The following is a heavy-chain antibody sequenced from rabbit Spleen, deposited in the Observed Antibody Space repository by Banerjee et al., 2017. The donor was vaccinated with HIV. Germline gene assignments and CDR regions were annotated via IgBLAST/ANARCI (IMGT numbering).Heavy chain of an antibody. J-gene: IGHJ4*01. D-gene: IGHD6-1*01. Sequence: QEQLEESGGGLVKPGASLTLTCTASGFTISNSYWICWVRQAPGKGLEWIACIYAGSGSTAYASWAKGRFTISKTSSTTVTLQMTSLTAADTATYFCARVLNSYRNFNLWGQGTLVTVS. CDR2: IYAGSGST. V-gene: IGHV1S45*01. CDR3: ARVLNSYRNFNL. CDR1: GFTISNSYW.